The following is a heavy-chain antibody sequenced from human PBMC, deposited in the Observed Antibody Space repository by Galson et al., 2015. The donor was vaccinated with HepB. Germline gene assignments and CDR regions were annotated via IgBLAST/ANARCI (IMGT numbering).Heavy chain of an antibody. D-gene: IGHD2-2*02. Sequence: PALVKPTQTLTLTCTFSGFSLSTSGMCVSWIRQPPGKALEWLALIDWDDDKYYSTSLKTRLTISKDTSKNQVVLTMTNMDPVDTATYYCARMGTSCYTAAFDIWGQGTMVTVSS. CDR2: IDWDDDK. J-gene: IGHJ3*02. CDR3: ARMGTSCYTAAFDI. V-gene: IGHV2-70*01. CDR1: GFSLSTSGMC.